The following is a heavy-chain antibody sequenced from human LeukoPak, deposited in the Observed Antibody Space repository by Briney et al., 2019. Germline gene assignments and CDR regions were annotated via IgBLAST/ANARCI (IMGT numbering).Heavy chain of an antibody. CDR1: GGSISTHY. J-gene: IGHJ4*02. CDR3: ARTYITTLPYGDYVLFDY. Sequence: SETLSLTCTVSGGSISTHYWSWVRQPPGKGLQWIGIYYSGSTNYNPSLKSRVTISIDSSKNQFSLRLSSVTAADTAVYYCARTYITTLPYGDYVLFDYWGQGTLVTVSS. CDR2: IYYSGST. V-gene: IGHV4-59*11. D-gene: IGHD4-17*01.